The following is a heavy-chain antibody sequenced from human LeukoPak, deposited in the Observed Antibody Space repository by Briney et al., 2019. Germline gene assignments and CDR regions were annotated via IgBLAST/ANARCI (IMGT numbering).Heavy chain of an antibody. CDR1: GYTFTSCD. V-gene: IGHV1-8*03. CDR3: ARSSSGSGPIGY. D-gene: IGHD2-15*01. J-gene: IGHJ4*02. Sequence: GASVKVSFKSSGYTFTSCDINWVRQATGQGLERMGWMNPNSGNTGYAQKVQGRVSITRNTSISTPYMELSSLRSEETAVYYCARSSSGSGPIGYWGPGTLVTVSS. CDR2: MNPNSGNT.